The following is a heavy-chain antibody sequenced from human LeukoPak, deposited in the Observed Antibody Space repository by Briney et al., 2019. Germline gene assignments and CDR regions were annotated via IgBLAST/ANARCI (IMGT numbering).Heavy chain of an antibody. CDR1: GFTFSSYS. CDR2: ISSSSTYI. D-gene: IGHD6-6*01. Sequence: GGSLRLSCAASGFTFSSYSMNWVRQAPGKGLEWVSSISSSSTYIYYADSVKGRFTISRDNAKNSLYLQMNSLRAEDTAVYYCATSAGAAHRGDYWGQGTLVTVSS. J-gene: IGHJ4*02. V-gene: IGHV3-21*01. CDR3: ATSAGAAHRGDY.